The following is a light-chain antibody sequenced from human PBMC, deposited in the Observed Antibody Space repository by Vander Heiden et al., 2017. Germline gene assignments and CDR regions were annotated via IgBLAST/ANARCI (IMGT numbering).Light chain of an antibody. Sequence: SYELTQPPSVSVSPGQTARLTRPGDASPTQYAFWYQQKPGQAPLLLKFKSRRRPARVPWGFSGSRSRTTVTFTIRGGQAEDEADYYCQSADSSGTWVFGGGTKLTVL. CDR3: QSADSSGTWV. J-gene: IGLJ3*02. CDR1: ASPTQY. CDR2: KSR. V-gene: IGLV3-25*03.